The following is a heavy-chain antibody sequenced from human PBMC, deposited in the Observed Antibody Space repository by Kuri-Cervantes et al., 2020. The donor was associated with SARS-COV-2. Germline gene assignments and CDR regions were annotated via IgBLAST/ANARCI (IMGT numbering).Heavy chain of an antibody. V-gene: IGHV3-21*01. CDR3: AIIGSSSDYYYYYGMDV. CDR1: GFTFSSYS. J-gene: IGHJ6*02. Sequence: ETLSLTCAASGFTFSSYSMNWVRQAPGKGLEWVSSISSSSSYIYYADSVKGRFTISRDNAKNSLYLQMNSLRAEDMAVYYCAIIGSSSDYYYYYGMDVWGQGTTVTVSS. D-gene: IGHD3-10*01. CDR2: ISSSSSYI.